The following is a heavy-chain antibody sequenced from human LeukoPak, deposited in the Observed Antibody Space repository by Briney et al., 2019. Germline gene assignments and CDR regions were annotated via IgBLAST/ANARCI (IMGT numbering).Heavy chain of an antibody. CDR2: IKQDGSEK. CDR1: GFTFSSYS. J-gene: IGHJ4*02. Sequence: GGSLRLSCAASGFTFSSYSMNWVRQAPGKGLEWVANIKQDGSEKYYVDSVKGRFTISRDNAKNSLYLQMNSLRAEDTAVYYCARDIRMATPYWGQGTLVTVSS. V-gene: IGHV3-7*01. D-gene: IGHD5-24*01. CDR3: ARDIRMATPY.